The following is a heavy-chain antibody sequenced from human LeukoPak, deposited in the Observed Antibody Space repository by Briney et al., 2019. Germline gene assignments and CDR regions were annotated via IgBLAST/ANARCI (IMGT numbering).Heavy chain of an antibody. J-gene: IGHJ4*02. CDR3: ATEGGWQPTDYGDHVY. CDR2: ISPYNGNT. D-gene: IGHD4-17*01. V-gene: IGHV1-18*01. CDR1: GYTFTSYG. Sequence: ASVKVSCKASGYTFTSYGISWVRQAPGQGLEWMGWISPYNGNTNYPQKLQDRVTMTTDTSTSTAYMELRSLRSDDTALYYCATEGGWQPTDYGDHVYWGQGTLVTVSS.